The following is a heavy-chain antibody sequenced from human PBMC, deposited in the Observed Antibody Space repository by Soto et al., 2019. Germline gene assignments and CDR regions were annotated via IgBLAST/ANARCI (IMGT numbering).Heavy chain of an antibody. CDR3: ARDRNYFDY. CDR1: GFSVYDNQ. CDR2: MYGGGRT. J-gene: IGHJ4*02. Sequence: GGSLRLSCGASGFSVYDNQMSWVRQAPGKGLEWVSIMYGGGRTYYSDSVRGRFTISRDNSKNTLYLQMNSLRAGDTAVYYCARDRNYFDYWGQGTPVTVSS. V-gene: IGHV3-53*01.